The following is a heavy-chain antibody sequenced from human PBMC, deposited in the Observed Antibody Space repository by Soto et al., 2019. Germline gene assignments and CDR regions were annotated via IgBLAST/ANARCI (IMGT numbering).Heavy chain of an antibody. CDR2: INPNSGGT. J-gene: IGHJ6*03. CDR3: ARGTPTDPFFDWFPNYYYYYMDV. V-gene: IGHV1-2*04. Sequence: ASVKVSCKASGYTFTGYYMHWVRQAPGQGLEWMGWINPNSGGTNYAQKFQGWVTMTRDTSISTAYMELSRLRSDDTAVYYCARGTPTDPFFDWFPNYYYYYMDVWGKGTTVTVSS. D-gene: IGHD3-9*01. CDR1: GYTFTGYY.